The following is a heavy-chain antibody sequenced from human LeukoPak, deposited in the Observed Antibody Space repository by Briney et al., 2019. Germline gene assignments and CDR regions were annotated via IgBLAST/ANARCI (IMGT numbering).Heavy chain of an antibody. Sequence: PGGSLRLSCAASGFTFSNYWMSWVRQAPGKGLEWVANIKQDGSEKYYVDSVKGRFTISRDNAKNSLYLQMNSLRAEDTAVYYCARDPTIFGVVNVPDYWGQGTLVTVSS. V-gene: IGHV3-7*01. CDR3: ARDPTIFGVVNVPDY. J-gene: IGHJ4*02. CDR2: IKQDGSEK. D-gene: IGHD3-3*01. CDR1: GFTFSNYW.